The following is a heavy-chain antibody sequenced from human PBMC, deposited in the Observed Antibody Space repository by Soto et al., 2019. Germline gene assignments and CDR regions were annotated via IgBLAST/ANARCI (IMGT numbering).Heavy chain of an antibody. Sequence: GGSLRLSCAASGFTVSSNYMSWVRQAPGKGLEWVSVIYSGGSTYYADSVKGRFTISRHNSKNTLYLQMNSLRAEDTAVYYCGRVLYSSSPHYYYYYYMDVWGKGTTVTVSS. V-gene: IGHV3-53*04. D-gene: IGHD6-6*01. CDR2: IYSGGST. CDR3: GRVLYSSSPHYYYYYYMDV. J-gene: IGHJ6*03. CDR1: GFTVSSNY.